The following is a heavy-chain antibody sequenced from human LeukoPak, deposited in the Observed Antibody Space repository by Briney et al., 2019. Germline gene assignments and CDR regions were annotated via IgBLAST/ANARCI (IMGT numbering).Heavy chain of an antibody. CDR3: ARGNQVDYYYGMDV. D-gene: IGHD2-15*01. J-gene: IGHJ6*02. Sequence: SETLSLTCAVYGGSFSGYYWSWIRQPPGKGLEWIGEINHSGSTNYNPSLKSRVTISVDTSKNQFSLKLSSATAADTAVYYCARGNQVDYYYGMDVWGQGTTVTVSS. CDR2: INHSGST. CDR1: GGSFSGYY. V-gene: IGHV4-34*01.